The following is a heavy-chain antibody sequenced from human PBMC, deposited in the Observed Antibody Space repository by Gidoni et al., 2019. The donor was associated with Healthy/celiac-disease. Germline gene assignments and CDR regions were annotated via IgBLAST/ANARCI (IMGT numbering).Heavy chain of an antibody. Sequence: QVQLVQAGAEVKKPWSSVKVSCKASGGTFSSYAISWVRQAPGQGLEWMGGIIPIFGTANYAQKFQGRVTITADESTSTAYMELSSLRSEDTAVYYCARCGYSGYDSDYWGQGTLVTVSS. V-gene: IGHV1-69*01. D-gene: IGHD5-12*01. CDR1: GGTFSSYA. CDR2: IIPIFGTA. J-gene: IGHJ4*02. CDR3: ARCGYSGYDSDY.